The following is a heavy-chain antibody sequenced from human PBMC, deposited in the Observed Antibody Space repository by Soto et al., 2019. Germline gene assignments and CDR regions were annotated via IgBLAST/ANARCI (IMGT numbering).Heavy chain of an antibody. CDR3: ARRWGRSFDY. D-gene: IGHD2-15*01. V-gene: IGHV4-30-2*01. J-gene: IGHJ4*02. CDR1: GGSISSGGYS. CDR2: IYHSGST. Sequence: SETLSLTCAVSGGSISSGGYSWSWIRQPPGKGLEWIGYIYHSGSTYYNPSLKSRVTISVDTSKNQFSLKLSSVTAADTAVYYCARRWGRSFDYWGQGTLVTVSS.